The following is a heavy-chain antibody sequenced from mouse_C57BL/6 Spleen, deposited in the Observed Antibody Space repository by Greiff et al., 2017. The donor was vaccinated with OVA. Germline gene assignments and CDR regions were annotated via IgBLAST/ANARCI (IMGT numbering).Heavy chain of an antibody. CDR1: GFSLTSYG. V-gene: IGHV2-6-1*01. CDR3: ARHGGLRDLYAMDY. D-gene: IGHD2-4*01. Sequence: QVQLQQSGPGLVAPSQSLSITCTVSGFSLTSYGVHWVRQPPGKGLEWLVVIWSDGSTTYNSALKSRLSISKDNSKSQVFLKMNSLQTDDTAMYYCARHGGLRDLYAMDYWGQGTSVTVSS. J-gene: IGHJ4*01. CDR2: IWSDGST.